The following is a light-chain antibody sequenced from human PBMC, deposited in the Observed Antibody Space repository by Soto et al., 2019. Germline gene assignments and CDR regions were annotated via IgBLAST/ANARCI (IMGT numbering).Light chain of an antibody. Sequence: QSALTQPASVSGSPGQSIAISCSGTSSDVGDYKSVSWYQHHPGKVPKLVIFEVSNRPSGVSDRFSGSRSGNTASLTISGLQAEDEADYYCLSHTGSRTLFGGGTKVTVL. CDR1: SSDVGDYKS. CDR2: EVS. J-gene: IGLJ3*02. CDR3: LSHTGSRTL. V-gene: IGLV2-14*01.